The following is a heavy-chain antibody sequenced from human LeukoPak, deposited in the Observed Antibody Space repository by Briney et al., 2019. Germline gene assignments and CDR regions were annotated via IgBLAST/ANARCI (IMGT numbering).Heavy chain of an antibody. Sequence: TPSETLSLTCAVYGGSFSGYYWSWIRQPPGKGLEWIGEINHSGSTNYNPSLKSRVTISVDRSKNQFSLKLSSVTAADTAVYYCASSGGSRGWFDPWGQGTLVTVSS. CDR1: GGSFSGYY. J-gene: IGHJ5*02. V-gene: IGHV4-34*01. D-gene: IGHD2-15*01. CDR3: ASSGGSRGWFDP. CDR2: INHSGST.